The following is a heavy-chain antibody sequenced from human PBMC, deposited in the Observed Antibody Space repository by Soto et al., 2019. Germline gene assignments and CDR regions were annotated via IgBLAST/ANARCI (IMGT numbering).Heavy chain of an antibody. Sequence: SETLSLTCTVSGGSISSGGYYWSWIRQHPGKGLEWIGYIYYSGSTYYNPSLKSRVTISVDTSKNQFSLKLSSVTAADTAVYYCARGRQGYIWYLDLWGRGTLVTVSS. CDR3: ARGRQGYIWYLDL. V-gene: IGHV4-31*03. J-gene: IGHJ2*01. D-gene: IGHD2-15*01. CDR2: IYYSGST. CDR1: GGSISSGGYY.